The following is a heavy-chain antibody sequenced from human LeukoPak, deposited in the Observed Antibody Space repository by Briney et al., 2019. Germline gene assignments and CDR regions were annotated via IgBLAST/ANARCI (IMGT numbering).Heavy chain of an antibody. D-gene: IGHD3-22*01. V-gene: IGHV4-34*01. Sequence: SETLSLTCAVYGGSFSGYYWSWIRQPPAKGLEWIGEINHSGSTNYNPSLKSRVTISVDTSKHQFSLKLSSLTAADTAVYYCARDPPMYYYDSSGYYHPFDYWGQGTLVTVSS. CDR1: GGSFSGYY. CDR2: INHSGST. CDR3: ARDPPMYYYDSSGYYHPFDY. J-gene: IGHJ4*02.